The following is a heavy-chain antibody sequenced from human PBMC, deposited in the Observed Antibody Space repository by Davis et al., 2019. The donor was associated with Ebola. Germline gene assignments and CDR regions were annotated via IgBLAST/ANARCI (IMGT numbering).Heavy chain of an antibody. CDR3: AKGRYTVTTGIDY. V-gene: IGHV3-74*01. Sequence: GESLKISCAASGFTFSSYWMHWVRQAPGKGLVWVSRINSDGSSTNYADSVKGRFTISRDNAKNTLYLQMNSLRAEDTAVYYCAKGRYTVTTGIDYWGQGTLVTVSS. CDR2: INSDGSST. CDR1: GFTFSSYW. J-gene: IGHJ4*02. D-gene: IGHD4-17*01.